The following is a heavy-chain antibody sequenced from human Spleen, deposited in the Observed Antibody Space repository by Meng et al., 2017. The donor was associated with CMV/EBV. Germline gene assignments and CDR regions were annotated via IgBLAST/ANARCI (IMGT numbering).Heavy chain of an antibody. CDR3: ARDWRTRIGQYYYYYYGMDV. V-gene: IGHV1-46*01. CDR2: INPSGGST. Sequence: ASVKVSCKASGYTFTGYYIHWVRQAPGQGLEWMGIINPSGGSTNYAQKSQGRVTMTRDTSTSTAYMELSSLRSEDTAVYYCARDWRTRIGQYYYYYYGMDVWGQGTTVTVSS. CDR1: GYTFTGYY. J-gene: IGHJ6*02. D-gene: IGHD3-22*01.